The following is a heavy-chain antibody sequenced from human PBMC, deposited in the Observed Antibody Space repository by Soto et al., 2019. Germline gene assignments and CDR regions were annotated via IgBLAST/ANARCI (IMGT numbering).Heavy chain of an antibody. V-gene: IGHV4-34*01. Sequence: SETLSLTCAVYGASLSDNYCNWLRQPRGKGLEWIGEINHSGNTNYNPSLRSRVTISIDTSKNQLSLNLRSVSAADTAVYYCARGRGAFDAWGQGTTVTSPQ. CDR1: GASLSDNY. CDR3: ARGRGAFDA. CDR2: INHSGNT. J-gene: IGHJ5*02.